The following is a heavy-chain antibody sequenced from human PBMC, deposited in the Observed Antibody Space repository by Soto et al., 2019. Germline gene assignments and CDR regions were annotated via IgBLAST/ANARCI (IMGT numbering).Heavy chain of an antibody. D-gene: IGHD2-2*01. CDR3: ARQPTTADIHLLFDP. Sequence: SETLSLTCAVYGGSFSGYYWSWIRQPPGKGLEWIGEINHSGSTNYNPSLKSRVTISVDTSKNQFSLKLSSVTAADTAVYYCARQPTTADIHLLFDPWGQGTLVTVSS. V-gene: IGHV4-34*01. CDR2: INHSGST. CDR1: GGSFSGYY. J-gene: IGHJ5*02.